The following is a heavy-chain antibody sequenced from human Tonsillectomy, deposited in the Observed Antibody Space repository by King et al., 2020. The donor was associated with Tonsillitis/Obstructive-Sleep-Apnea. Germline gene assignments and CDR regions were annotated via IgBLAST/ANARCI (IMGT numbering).Heavy chain of an antibody. V-gene: IGHV4-31*01. CDR1: GGSISCGGYY. Sequence: VQLQESGPGLVKPSQTLSLTCTVSGGSISCGGYYWSWIRQHPGKGLEWIGYIYYSGSTYYNPSLKSLVTISVDTSKNQFSLKLSSVTAADTAVYYCARAKYSVAGFDYWGQGTLVTVSS. D-gene: IGHD6-19*01. CDR3: ARAKYSVAGFDY. CDR2: IYYSGST. J-gene: IGHJ4*02.